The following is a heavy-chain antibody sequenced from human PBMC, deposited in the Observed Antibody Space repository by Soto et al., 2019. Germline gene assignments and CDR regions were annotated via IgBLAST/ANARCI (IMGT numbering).Heavy chain of an antibody. Sequence: QVQLVQSGAVVKKPGSSVEVSCKASGGTFNGYGISWVRQAPGQGLEWMGGTVPVFDTSKYAPRFQGRVTITADKSTSTAYMELSSVRSEDTAIYFCARGVSHSGAYYPGPSAYDRWGQGTVVIVSS. CDR2: TVPVFDTS. CDR1: GGTFNGYG. J-gene: IGHJ3*01. CDR3: ARGVSHSGAYYPGPSAYDR. V-gene: IGHV1-69*06. D-gene: IGHD3-10*01.